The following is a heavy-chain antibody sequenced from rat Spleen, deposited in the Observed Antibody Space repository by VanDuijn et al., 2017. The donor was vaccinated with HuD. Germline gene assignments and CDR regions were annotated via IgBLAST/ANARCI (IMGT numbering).Heavy chain of an antibody. J-gene: IGHJ4*01. CDR3: AKLGSYRVMDA. Sequence: EVQLVETGGGLVQPGESLKLSCVASGFTFSSYWIYWIRQAPGEGLEWVSSISPDGGSTYYPDSVKGRFTISRDNAENTVYLQMNSLRSEDTATYYCAKLGSYRVMDAWGQGVSVTVSS. V-gene: IGHV5-58*01. CDR2: ISPDGGST. CDR1: GFTFSSYW. D-gene: IGHD1-3*01.